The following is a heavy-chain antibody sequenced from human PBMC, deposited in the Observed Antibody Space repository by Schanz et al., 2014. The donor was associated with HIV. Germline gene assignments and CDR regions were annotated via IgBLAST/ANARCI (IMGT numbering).Heavy chain of an antibody. D-gene: IGHD1-26*01. CDR3: AKDGSWEAFDAFDI. V-gene: IGHV3-30*18. CDR2: ISYDGSNK. Sequence: QVQLVESGGRVVQPGRSLRLSCAASGFTFTTYGMHWVRQTPGKGLEWVAVISYDGSNKYYADSVKGRFTISRDNSKNTLYLQMNSLRAEDTAVYYCAKDGSWEAFDAFDIWGQGTMVTVS. CDR1: GFTFTTYG. J-gene: IGHJ3*02.